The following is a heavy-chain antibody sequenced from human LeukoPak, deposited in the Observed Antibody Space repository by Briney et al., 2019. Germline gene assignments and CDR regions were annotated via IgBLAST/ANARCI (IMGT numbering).Heavy chain of an antibody. CDR3: AREGYYDSSASPRPISVY. Sequence: ASVKVSCKASGYTFTSYAMNWVRQASGQGLEWMGWINTNTGNPTYAQGFTGRFVFSLDTSVSTAYLQISSLKAEDTAVYYCAREGYYDSSASPRPISVYWGQGTLVTVSS. V-gene: IGHV7-4-1*02. J-gene: IGHJ4*02. D-gene: IGHD3-22*01. CDR1: GYTFTSYA. CDR2: INTNTGNP.